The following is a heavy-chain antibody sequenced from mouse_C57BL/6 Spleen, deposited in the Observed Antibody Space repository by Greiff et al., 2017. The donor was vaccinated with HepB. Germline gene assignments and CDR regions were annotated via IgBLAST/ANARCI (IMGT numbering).Heavy chain of an antibody. CDR2: IYPGDGDT. D-gene: IGHD2-3*01. Sequence: VQLQQSGPELVKPGASVKISCKASGYAFSSSWMNWVKQRPGKGLEWIGRIYPGDGDTNYNGKFKGKATLTADKSSSTAYMQLSSLTSEDSAVYCCARSDDGYSWFAYWGQGTLVTVSA. CDR3: ARSDDGYSWFAY. V-gene: IGHV1-82*01. CDR1: GYAFSSSW. J-gene: IGHJ3*01.